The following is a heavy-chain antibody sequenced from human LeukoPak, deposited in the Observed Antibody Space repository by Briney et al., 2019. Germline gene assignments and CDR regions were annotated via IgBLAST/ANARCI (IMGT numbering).Heavy chain of an antibody. V-gene: IGHV3-48*03. CDR1: GFTFSSYE. Sequence: GGSLRLSCAASGFTFSSYEMNWVRQAPGKGLEWVSYISSSGSTIYYADSVKGRFTISRDNAKNSLYLQMNSLRAEDTAVYYCASNFSPAVAATEYFQHWGQGTLVTVSS. CDR2: ISSSGSTI. J-gene: IGHJ1*01. D-gene: IGHD6-19*01. CDR3: ASNFSPAVAATEYFQH.